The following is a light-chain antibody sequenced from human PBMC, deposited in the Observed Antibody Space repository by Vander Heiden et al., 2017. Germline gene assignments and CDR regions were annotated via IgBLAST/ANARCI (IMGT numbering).Light chain of an antibody. Sequence: DIQMTQSPSTLSASVGDTVTITCRASQSISTWLAWYQQKPGKAPKLLIYKASSLETEVPFRFSGSGSGTEFTLTISSLQPDDFATYYCQRQYTDSRTFRPWIKEG. V-gene: IGKV1-5*03. CDR1: QSISTW. CDR3: QRQYTDSRT. CDR2: KAS. J-gene: IGKJ1*01.